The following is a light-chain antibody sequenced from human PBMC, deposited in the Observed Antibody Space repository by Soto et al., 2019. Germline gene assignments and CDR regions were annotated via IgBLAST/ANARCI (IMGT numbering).Light chain of an antibody. CDR3: CSFAGSSTS. Sequence: HSVLPHPACFSGSPGHSITISCPGTSSDVGTYKPVSLYQQYPVKAPKVIIYDDTKRPSGVSSRFSGSKSGNTASLTISGLQAEDEADYYCCSFAGSSTSFGGGTK. J-gene: IGLJ3*02. CDR2: DDT. V-gene: IGLV2-23*01. CDR1: SSDVGTYKP.